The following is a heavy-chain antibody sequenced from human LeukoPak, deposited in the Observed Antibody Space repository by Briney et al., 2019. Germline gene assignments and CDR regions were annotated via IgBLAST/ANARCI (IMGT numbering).Heavy chain of an antibody. CDR2: ISGSGGTT. CDR1: GFTFSSYA. Sequence: GGSLRLSCAASGFTFSSYAMSWVRQAPGKGLEWVSAISGSGGTTDYADSVKGRFTILRDNSKNTLYPDMDSLRAEDTAVYYCATDYTSSWYQFVYWGQGTLVTVSS. CDR3: ATDYTSSWYQFVY. V-gene: IGHV3-23*01. J-gene: IGHJ4*02. D-gene: IGHD6-13*01.